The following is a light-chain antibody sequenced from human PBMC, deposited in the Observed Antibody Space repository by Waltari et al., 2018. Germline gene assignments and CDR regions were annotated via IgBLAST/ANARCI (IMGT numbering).Light chain of an antibody. CDR1: SLRRYY. CDR2: DKN. J-gene: IGLJ2*01. V-gene: IGLV3-19*01. CDR3: HSRDAPGVGGS. Sequence: SSELTQDPVVSVAMGQTVRIQCQGDSLRRYYASWYHQRPGQAPILVMFDKNNRPSGVPDRFPASSSDNSASLTSPGARAEDEASYSCHSRDAPGVGGSFGGGPRLTVL.